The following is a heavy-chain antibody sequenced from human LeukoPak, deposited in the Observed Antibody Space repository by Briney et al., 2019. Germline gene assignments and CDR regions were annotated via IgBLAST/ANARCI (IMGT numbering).Heavy chain of an antibody. Sequence: PGGSLRLSCAASGFTFSSYEMNWVRQAPGKGLEWVSYISSSGSTIYYAESVKGRFTISRDNAKNSLYLQLNILRAEDTAVYYCAREIIGGSSLPDYWGQGTLVTVSS. CDR3: AREIIGGSSLPDY. CDR2: ISSSGSTI. J-gene: IGHJ4*02. V-gene: IGHV3-48*03. D-gene: IGHD6-6*01. CDR1: GFTFSSYE.